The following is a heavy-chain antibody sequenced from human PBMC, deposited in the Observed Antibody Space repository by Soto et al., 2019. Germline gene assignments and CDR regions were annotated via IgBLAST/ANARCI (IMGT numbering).Heavy chain of an antibody. CDR2: INAGGGYT. J-gene: IGHJ2*01. CDR1: GYSFTNYY. V-gene: IGHV1-46*03. Sequence: ASVKVSCKASGYSFTNYYMHWVRQAPGQGLEWMGTINAGGGYTTYAQRFQGRVTMTRDTSTSTVSMELSSLRYEDTALYYCTIFGSFGDHRDLLSFPAQRSSDL. D-gene: IGHD3-3*01. CDR3: TIFGSFGDHRDLLSFPAQRSSDL.